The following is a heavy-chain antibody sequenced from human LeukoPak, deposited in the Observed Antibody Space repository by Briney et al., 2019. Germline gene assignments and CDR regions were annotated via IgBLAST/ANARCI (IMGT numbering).Heavy chain of an antibody. Sequence: GXSLRLSCAASGFTFSSYSMNWVRQAPGKGLEWVSSISSSSSYIYYADSVKGRFTISRDNAKNSLYLQMNSLRAEDTAVYYCARVLEYSSPPDYWGQGTLVTVSS. J-gene: IGHJ4*02. D-gene: IGHD6-6*01. CDR2: ISSSSSYI. CDR3: ARVLEYSSPPDY. CDR1: GFTFSSYS. V-gene: IGHV3-21*01.